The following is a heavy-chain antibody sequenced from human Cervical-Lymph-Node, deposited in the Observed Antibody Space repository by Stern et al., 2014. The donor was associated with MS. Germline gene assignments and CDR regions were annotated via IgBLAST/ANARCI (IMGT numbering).Heavy chain of an antibody. Sequence: DQLVESGAEVKKPGASVKVSCKASGYSFTNYYMQWVRQAPGQGLEWMGIINLTGGSTYYAQKFQGRVTMTRDTSTSTVYMELSSLRSEDTAVYYCARKRYCTGGTCSLDDMDVWGQGTTVTVSS. J-gene: IGHJ6*02. CDR2: INLTGGST. V-gene: IGHV1-46*01. CDR1: GYSFTNYY. CDR3: ARKRYCTGGTCSLDDMDV. D-gene: IGHD2-15*01.